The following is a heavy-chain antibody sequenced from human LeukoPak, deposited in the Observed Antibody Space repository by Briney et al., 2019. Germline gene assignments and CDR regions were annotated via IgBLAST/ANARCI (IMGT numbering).Heavy chain of an antibody. J-gene: IGHJ4*02. CDR1: GYSFTSYW. CDR2: MYPGDSDT. V-gene: IGHV5-51*01. Sequence: AESLQISCKGSGYSFTSYWICCVRQMPGKGLEWMGIMYPGDSDTRYSPSFQGQVTISADKSISTAYLQWSSLKASDTAMYYCARQRSYRDYFDYWGQGTLVTVSS. D-gene: IGHD1-26*01. CDR3: ARQRSYRDYFDY.